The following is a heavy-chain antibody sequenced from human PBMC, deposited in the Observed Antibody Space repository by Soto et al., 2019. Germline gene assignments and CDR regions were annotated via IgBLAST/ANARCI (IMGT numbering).Heavy chain of an antibody. J-gene: IGHJ5*02. CDR2: VYYSGNT. Sequence: PSETLSLTCTVSGGSLSSYYWTWIRQPPGKGLEWIGYVYYSGNTNNNPYLKSRVTISVDTSKNYFSLKLGSVTAADTAVYYCARAKYYHDSGSHFFFDPWGQGTLVTVSS. D-gene: IGHD3-10*01. V-gene: IGHV4-59*01. CDR1: GGSLSSYY. CDR3: ARAKYYHDSGSHFFFDP.